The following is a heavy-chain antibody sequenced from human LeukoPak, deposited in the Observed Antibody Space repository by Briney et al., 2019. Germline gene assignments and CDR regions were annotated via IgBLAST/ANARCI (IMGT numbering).Heavy chain of an antibody. D-gene: IGHD2-21*02. J-gene: IGHJ6*03. Sequence: SVKVSCRASGGTFSSYAISWVRQAPGQGLEWMGGIIPIFGTANYAQKFQGRVTITADKSTSTAYMELSSLRSEDTAVYYCASCGDFTIGYYYYYYMDVWGKGTTVTVSS. CDR2: IIPIFGTA. CDR3: ASCGDFTIGYYYYYYMDV. CDR1: GGTFSSYA. V-gene: IGHV1-69*06.